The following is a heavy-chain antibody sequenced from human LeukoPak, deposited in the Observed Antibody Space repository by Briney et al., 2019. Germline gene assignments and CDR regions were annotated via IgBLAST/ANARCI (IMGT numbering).Heavy chain of an antibody. CDR1: GYTLTELS. CDR2: FDPEDGET. J-gene: IGHJ4*02. D-gene: IGHD3-10*01. Sequence: ASVKVSCKVSGYTLTELSMHWVRQAPGKGLEWMGGFDPEDGETIYAQKFQGRVTMTEDTSTDTAYMELSSLRSEDTAVYYCATGDKNDGSGSYYPLIIGYWGQGTLVTVSS. V-gene: IGHV1-24*01. CDR3: ATGDKNDGSGSYYPLIIGY.